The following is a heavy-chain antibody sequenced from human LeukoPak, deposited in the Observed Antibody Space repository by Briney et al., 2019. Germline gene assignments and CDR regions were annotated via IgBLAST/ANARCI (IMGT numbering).Heavy chain of an antibody. CDR2: VSYSGST. CDR3: AMDSSGWYYFDY. CDR1: GDSISSYY. Sequence: SETLSLTCTVSGDSISSYYWSWIRQTPGKGLEWIGSVSYSGSTNYNPSLKSRVTISVDTSKNQFSLKLSSVTAADTAVYYCAMDSSGWYYFDYWGQGTLVTVSS. J-gene: IGHJ4*02. D-gene: IGHD6-19*01. V-gene: IGHV4-59*08.